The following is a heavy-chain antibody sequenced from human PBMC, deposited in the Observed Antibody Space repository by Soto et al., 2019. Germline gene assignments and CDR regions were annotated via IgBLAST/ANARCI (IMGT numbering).Heavy chain of an antibody. CDR1: GGSISSGDYY. Sequence: QVQLQESGPGLVKPSQTLSLTCTVSGGSISSGDYYWSWIRQPPGKGLEWIGYIYYSGSTYYNPSLKSRVTISVDTSKHQFSLKLTSVTAADTAVYYCARRRGYDWDWYFDLWGRGTLVTVSS. CDR3: ARRRGYDWDWYFDL. CDR2: IYYSGST. V-gene: IGHV4-30-4*01. D-gene: IGHD5-12*01. J-gene: IGHJ2*01.